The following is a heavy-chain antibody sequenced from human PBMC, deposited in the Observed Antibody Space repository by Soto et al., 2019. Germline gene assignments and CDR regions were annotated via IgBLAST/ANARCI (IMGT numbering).Heavy chain of an antibody. Sequence: GGSLGLSCAASGFTFSGSAMHWVRQASGKGLEWVGRIRSKANSYATAYAASVKGRFTISRDDSKNTAYLQMNSLKTEDTAVYYCTRHVKNYYDSSGYYYGNNWFDPWGQGTLVTVSS. J-gene: IGHJ5*02. D-gene: IGHD3-22*01. CDR1: GFTFSGSA. CDR3: TRHVKNYYDSSGYYYGNNWFDP. CDR2: IRSKANSYAT. V-gene: IGHV3-73*01.